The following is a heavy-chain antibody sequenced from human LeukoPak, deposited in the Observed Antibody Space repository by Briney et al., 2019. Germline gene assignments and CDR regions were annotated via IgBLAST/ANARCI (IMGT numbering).Heavy chain of an antibody. CDR2: ISSSSSYI. Sequence: GGSLRLSCAASGFTFSSYSMNWVRQAPGKGLEWVSSISSSSSYIYYADSVKGRFTISRDNAKNSLYLQMNSLRADDTAVYYCARDGRNYYDRSGYYSALAYWGQGTLVTVSS. D-gene: IGHD3-22*01. V-gene: IGHV3-21*01. J-gene: IGHJ4*02. CDR3: ARDGRNYYDRSGYYSALAY. CDR1: GFTFSSYS.